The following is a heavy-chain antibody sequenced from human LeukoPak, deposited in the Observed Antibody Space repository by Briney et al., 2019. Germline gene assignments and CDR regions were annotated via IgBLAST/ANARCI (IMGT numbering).Heavy chain of an antibody. V-gene: IGHV3-53*01. CDR1: GFTVSSNY. D-gene: IGHD1-14*01. CDR3: ARGEPRDVFDY. CDR2: IYSGGST. Sequence: GGSLRLSCAASGFTVSSNYMSWVRRAPGKGLEWVSVIYSGGSTYYADSVKGRFTISRDNSKNTLYLQMNSLRAEDTAVYYCARGEPRDVFDYWGQGTLVTVSS. J-gene: IGHJ4*02.